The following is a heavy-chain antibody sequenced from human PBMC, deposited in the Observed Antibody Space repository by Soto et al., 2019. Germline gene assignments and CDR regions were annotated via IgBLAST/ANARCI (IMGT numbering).Heavy chain of an antibody. CDR1: GSTFSDYG. D-gene: IGHD5-18*01. V-gene: IGHV1-69*13. Sequence: GASGKVSWKESGSTFSDYGISWGRQAPGQGLEWMGGIIPIFDTTNYAQKFQGRVTITADESTSTAYMELSSLRSEDTAVYYCARDRGYSYGYGLDYWGQGTLVTVSS. CDR3: ARDRGYSYGYGLDY. CDR2: IIPIFDTT. J-gene: IGHJ4*02.